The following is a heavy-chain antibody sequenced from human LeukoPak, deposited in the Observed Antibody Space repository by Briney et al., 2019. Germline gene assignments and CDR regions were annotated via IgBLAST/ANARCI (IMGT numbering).Heavy chain of an antibody. CDR1: GGXISSGGYY. Sequence: PSETLSLTCTVSGGXISSGGYYWSWIRQHPGKGLEWIGYIYYSGSTYYNPSLKSRVTISVDTSKNQFSLKLSSVTAADTAVYYCARVTATMVRGVIIGGGNWFDPWGQGTLVAVSS. CDR2: IYYSGST. CDR3: ARVTATMVRGVIIGGGNWFDP. V-gene: IGHV4-31*03. J-gene: IGHJ5*02. D-gene: IGHD3-10*01.